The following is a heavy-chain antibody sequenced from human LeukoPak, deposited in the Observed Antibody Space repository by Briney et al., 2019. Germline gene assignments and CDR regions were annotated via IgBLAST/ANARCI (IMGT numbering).Heavy chain of an antibody. CDR3: ARMTVSGRDNWFDP. J-gene: IGHJ5*02. CDR1: GYTFTSYD. CDR2: LNPNSGNT. Sequence: ASVKVSCKASGYTFTSYDINWVRQATGQGLEWMGWLNPNSGNTGYAQKFQGRVTITRNTSINTAYVELSSLTSEDTAVYYCARMTVSGRDNWFDPWGQGTLVTVSS. D-gene: IGHD6-19*01. V-gene: IGHV1-8*03.